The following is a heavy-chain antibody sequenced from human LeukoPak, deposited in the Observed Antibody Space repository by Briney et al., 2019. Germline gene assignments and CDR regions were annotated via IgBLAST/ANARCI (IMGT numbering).Heavy chain of an antibody. Sequence: SETLSLTCAVYGVSLSGYYWSWIRQPPGKGLEWIGEINHSGSTNYNPSLKSRVTISVDTSKNQFSLRLSSVTAADTAVCYCARVPYCSGGSCNYYYYYGMDVWGQGTTVTVSS. CDR1: GVSLSGYY. CDR2: INHSGST. V-gene: IGHV4-34*01. J-gene: IGHJ6*02. D-gene: IGHD2-15*01. CDR3: ARVPYCSGGSCNYYYYYGMDV.